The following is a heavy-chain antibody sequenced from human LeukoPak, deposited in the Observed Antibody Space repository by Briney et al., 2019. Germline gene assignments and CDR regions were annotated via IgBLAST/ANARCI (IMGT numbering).Heavy chain of an antibody. CDR1: GFTFDDYA. CDR2: ISWNSGSI. CDR3: ARDPEDYGNYKVAFDI. D-gene: IGHD4-11*01. J-gene: IGHJ3*02. Sequence: PGGSLRLSCAASGFTFDDYAMHWVRQAPGKGLEWVSGISWNSGSIGYADSVKGRFTISRDNAKNSLYLQMNSLRAEDTAVYYCARDPEDYGNYKVAFDIWGQGTMVTVSS. V-gene: IGHV3-9*01.